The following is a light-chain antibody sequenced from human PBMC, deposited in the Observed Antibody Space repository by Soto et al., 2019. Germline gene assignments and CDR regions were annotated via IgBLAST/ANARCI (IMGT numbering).Light chain of an antibody. J-gene: IGKJ4*01. CDR2: AAS. CDR3: QHGYSTPLT. CDR1: QSISTY. Sequence: DIQMTQSPSSLSASVGDRVTIACRASQSISTYLHWYQQKPGKAPNLLIYAASTLQSGVPSRFSGSGSGTDFTLTISSLQPEDFATYFCQHGYSTPLTFGGGTKVDI. V-gene: IGKV1-39*01.